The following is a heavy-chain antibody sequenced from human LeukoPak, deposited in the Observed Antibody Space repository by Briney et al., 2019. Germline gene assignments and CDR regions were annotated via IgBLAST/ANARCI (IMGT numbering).Heavy chain of an antibody. CDR2: ISYDGSNK. Sequence: GRSLRLSCAASGFTFGTYGMHWVRQAPGKGLEWVGVISYDGSNKYYADSVKGRFTVYRDNSKTTLYLQMDSLRADDTAMYYCLVTCYGAIYWGQGTLVTVSS. D-gene: IGHD4/OR15-4a*01. CDR1: GFTFGTYG. V-gene: IGHV3-30*03. J-gene: IGHJ4*02. CDR3: LVTCYGAIY.